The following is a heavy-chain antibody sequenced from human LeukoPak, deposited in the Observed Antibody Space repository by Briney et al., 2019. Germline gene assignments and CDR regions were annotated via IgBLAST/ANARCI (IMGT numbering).Heavy chain of an antibody. V-gene: IGHV3-30*02. Sequence: GGSLRLSCAASGFTFSSYGMHWVRQTPGKGLEWVAFMRYDGSDKYYADSVKGRFTISRDNSKNTLYLQMNSLRVDDTAVYYCAKDLTTVTTQGDYWGQGTLVTVSS. D-gene: IGHD4-17*01. CDR2: MRYDGSDK. CDR3: AKDLTTVTTQGDY. CDR1: GFTFSSYG. J-gene: IGHJ4*02.